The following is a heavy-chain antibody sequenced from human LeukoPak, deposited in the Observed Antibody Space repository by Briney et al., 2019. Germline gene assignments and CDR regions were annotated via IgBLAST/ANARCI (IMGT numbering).Heavy chain of an antibody. D-gene: IGHD2-2*01. CDR3: ARVPTDCSSTSCYYDAFDI. V-gene: IGHV4-59*01. CDR1: GGSISSYY. Sequence: SETLSLTCTVSGGSISSYYWSWIRQPPGKGLEWIGYVYYSGSTNYNPSLKSRVIISVDTSKKQFSLKLSSVTAADTAVYYCARVPTDCSSTSCYYDAFDIWGQGAMVTVSS. CDR2: VYYSGST. J-gene: IGHJ3*02.